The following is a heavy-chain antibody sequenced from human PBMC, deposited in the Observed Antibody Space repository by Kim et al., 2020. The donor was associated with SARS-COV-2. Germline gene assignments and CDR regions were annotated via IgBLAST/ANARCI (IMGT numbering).Heavy chain of an antibody. Sequence: SVKVSCKASGGTLSSYAINWVRQAPGKGLEWMGGIIPNVGTTNYAQKFQGRVTITADASTCTAYMELSSLRSEDTAVYYCARDGRAAAGAAFDIWGEGTMVTVPS. J-gene: IGHJ3*02. V-gene: IGHV1-69*13. D-gene: IGHD6-13*01. CDR1: GGTLSSYA. CDR2: IIPNVGTT. CDR3: ARDGRAAAGAAFDI.